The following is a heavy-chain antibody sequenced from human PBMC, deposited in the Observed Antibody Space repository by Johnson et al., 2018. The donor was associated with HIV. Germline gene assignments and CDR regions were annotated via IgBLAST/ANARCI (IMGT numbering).Heavy chain of an antibody. J-gene: IGHJ3*02. D-gene: IGHD3-10*01. CDR3: AKDTAMVQGVIITSAFDI. CDR1: GFTFDDYA. V-gene: IGHV3-9*01. Sequence: LVESGGGLVQPGRSLRLSCAASGFTFDDYAMHWVRQAPGKGLEWVSGISWNSGSIGYADSVKGRFTISRDNAKNSLYLQMNSLRAEDTALYYCAKDTAMVQGVIITSAFDIWGQGTMVTVSS. CDR2: ISWNSGSI.